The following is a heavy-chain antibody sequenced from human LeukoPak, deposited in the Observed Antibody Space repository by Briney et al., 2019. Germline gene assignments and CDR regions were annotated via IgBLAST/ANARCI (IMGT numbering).Heavy chain of an antibody. Sequence: GGSLRLXCAASGFTYDDYGMSWVRRAPGKGLESVSGINWNGGSTGYADSVKGRFTISRDNAKNSLYLQMNSLRAEDTALYYCASSLMVRGVIIPYYFDYWGQGTLVTVSS. CDR2: INWNGGST. D-gene: IGHD3-10*01. CDR3: ASSLMVRGVIIPYYFDY. V-gene: IGHV3-20*04. CDR1: GFTYDDYG. J-gene: IGHJ4*02.